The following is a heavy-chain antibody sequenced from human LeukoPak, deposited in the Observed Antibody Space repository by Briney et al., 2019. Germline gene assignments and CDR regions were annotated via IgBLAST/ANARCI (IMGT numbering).Heavy chain of an antibody. J-gene: IGHJ6*02. Sequence: PSETLSLTCTVSGGSISNYYWSWIRQPPGKGLEWIGYFYYSGSTNYNPSLKSRVTISVDTSKNQFSLKLSSVTAADTAVYYCAREGSGRYYYGLDVWGQGTTVTVSS. CDR1: GGSISNYY. V-gene: IGHV4-59*01. D-gene: IGHD2-15*01. CDR3: AREGSGRYYYGLDV. CDR2: FYYSGST.